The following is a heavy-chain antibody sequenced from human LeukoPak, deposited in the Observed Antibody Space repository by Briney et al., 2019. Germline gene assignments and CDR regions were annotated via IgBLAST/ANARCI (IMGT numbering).Heavy chain of an antibody. Sequence: ASVKVSCKASGYSFSSYDINWVRQAPGQGLEWMGLMKPNSGNTDSAQKFQGRITMTTNTSIETAYMELSSLRSEDTAVYYCARPGAAAGFAYWGQGTLVTVS. CDR1: GYSFSSYD. CDR2: MKPNSGNT. J-gene: IGHJ4*02. CDR3: ARPGAAAGFAY. D-gene: IGHD6-13*01. V-gene: IGHV1-8*01.